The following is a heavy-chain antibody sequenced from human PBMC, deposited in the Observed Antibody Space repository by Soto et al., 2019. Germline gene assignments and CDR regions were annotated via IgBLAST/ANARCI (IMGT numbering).Heavy chain of an antibody. V-gene: IGHV1-69*13. CDR1: GGTFSSYA. CDR3: ARVAPYYYDSSGYEDDAFDI. CDR2: IIPIFGTA. J-gene: IGHJ3*02. D-gene: IGHD3-22*01. Sequence: ASVKVSCKASGGTFSSYAISWVRQAPGQGLEWMGGIIPIFGTANYAQKFQGRVTITADESTSTAYMELSSLRSEDTAVYYCARVAPYYYDSSGYEDDAFDIWGQGTMVTVS.